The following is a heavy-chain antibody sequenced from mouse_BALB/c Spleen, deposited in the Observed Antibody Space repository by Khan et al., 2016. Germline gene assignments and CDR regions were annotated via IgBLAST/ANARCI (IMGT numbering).Heavy chain of an antibody. CDR1: GYTFTNYG. D-gene: IGHD3-2*01. CDR2: INTYTGEP. CDR3: ARSQTARATGFAY. Sequence: QIQLVQSGPELKKPGETVKISCKASGYTFTNYGMNWVKQAPGKGLKWMGWINTYTGEPTYADDFKGRFAFSLETSASTASLQINNLKNEDTATYFCARSQTARATGFAYWGQGTLVTVSA. J-gene: IGHJ3*01. V-gene: IGHV9-3-1*01.